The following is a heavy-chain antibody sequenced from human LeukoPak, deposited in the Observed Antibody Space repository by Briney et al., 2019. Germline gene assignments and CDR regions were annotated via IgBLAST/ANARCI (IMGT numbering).Heavy chain of an antibody. CDR3: ARDGSSSWYTS. V-gene: IGHV1-18*04. Sequence: GASVQVSCKASGYTFTSYGISWVRQAPGQGLEWMGWIQPYSGNTNYAQKLQGRVTMTTDTSTSTAYMDLRSLRSDDTAVYYCARDGSSSWYTSWGQGTLVTVSS. D-gene: IGHD6-13*01. J-gene: IGHJ4*02. CDR1: GYTFTSYG. CDR2: IQPYSGNT.